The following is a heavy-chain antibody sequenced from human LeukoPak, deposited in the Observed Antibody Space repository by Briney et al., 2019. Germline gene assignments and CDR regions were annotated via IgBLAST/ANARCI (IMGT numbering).Heavy chain of an antibody. CDR3: AADGCSGGSCYSEVVNWFDP. Sequence: GASVKVSCKASGYTFTGYYMHWVRQAPGQGLEWMGWINPNSGGTNYAQKFQGRVTMTRDTSISTAYMELSRLRSDDTAVYYCAADGCSGGSCYSEVVNWFDPWGQGTLVTVSS. D-gene: IGHD2-15*01. J-gene: IGHJ5*02. CDR1: GYTFTGYY. CDR2: INPNSGGT. V-gene: IGHV1-2*02.